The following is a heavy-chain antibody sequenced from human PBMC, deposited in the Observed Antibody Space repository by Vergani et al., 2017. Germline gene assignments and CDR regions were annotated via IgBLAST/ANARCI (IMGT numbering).Heavy chain of an antibody. J-gene: IGHJ4*02. CDR2: IITFSGTT. Sequence: QVQLVQSGAEVKKPGSSVKVSCFFSGSTVSWLRQAPGQGFEWMGRIITFSGTTNYAQRFQGRITITADESTRTVYMELSNLRPDDTAVYYCAVDGFSPFDHWGQGTLVTVSS. CDR3: AVDGFSPFDH. V-gene: IGHV1-69*08. CDR1: FSGST.